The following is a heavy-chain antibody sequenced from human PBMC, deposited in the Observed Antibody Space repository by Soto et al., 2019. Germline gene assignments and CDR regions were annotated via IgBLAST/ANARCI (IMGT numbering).Heavy chain of an antibody. D-gene: IGHD3-22*01. J-gene: IGHJ4*02. V-gene: IGHV3-33*01. Sequence: QVQLVESGGGVVQPGRSLRLSCAASGFTFSSYGMHWVRQAPGKGLEWVAVIWYDGSNKYYADSVKGRFTISRDNSKNTLYLLMNSLRAEDTAVYYCPRNYYDSSGYSPNFDYWGQGTLVTVSS. CDR2: IWYDGSNK. CDR3: PRNYYDSSGYSPNFDY. CDR1: GFTFSSYG.